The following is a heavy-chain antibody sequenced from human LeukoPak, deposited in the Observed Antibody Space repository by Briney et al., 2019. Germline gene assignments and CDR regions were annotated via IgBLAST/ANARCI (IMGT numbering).Heavy chain of an antibody. Sequence: SVKVSCKASGGTFSSYTISWVRQAPGQGLEWMGRIIPILGIANHAQKFQGRVTITADKSTSTAYMELSSLRSEDTAVYYCASASSGGSVYYMDVWGKGTTVTVSS. CDR3: ASASSGGSVYYMDV. J-gene: IGHJ6*03. CDR1: GGTFSSYT. D-gene: IGHD2-15*01. V-gene: IGHV1-69*02. CDR2: IIPILGIA.